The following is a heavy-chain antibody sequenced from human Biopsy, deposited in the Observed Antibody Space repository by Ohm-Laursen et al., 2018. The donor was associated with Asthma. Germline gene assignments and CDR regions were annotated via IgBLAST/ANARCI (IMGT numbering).Heavy chain of an antibody. Sequence: VSSVKVSCKTSGYTFNSAGITWVRQAPGQGLEWMGWISVYNGNTKVAQKLQDRVTMITDTSTSTAYMELRSLRSDDTAVYFCGLGKGGDQHSMVTLYSWGQGTLVTVSS. CDR2: ISVYNGNT. D-gene: IGHD7-27*01. V-gene: IGHV1-18*01. J-gene: IGHJ4*02. CDR3: GLGKGGDQHSMVTLYS. CDR1: GYTFNSAG.